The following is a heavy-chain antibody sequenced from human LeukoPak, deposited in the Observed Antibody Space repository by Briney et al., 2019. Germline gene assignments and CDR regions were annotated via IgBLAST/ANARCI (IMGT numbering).Heavy chain of an antibody. V-gene: IGHV1-18*01. CDR3: ARDRRITMIVVVPGDWYFDL. Sequence: ASVKVSCKASGYTFTSYGISWVRQAPGQGLEWMGWISAYNGNTHYAQKLQGRVTMTTDTSTSTAYMELRSLRSDDTAVYYCARDRRITMIVVVPGDWYFDLWGRGTLVTVSS. J-gene: IGHJ2*01. D-gene: IGHD3-22*01. CDR2: ISAYNGNT. CDR1: GYTFTSYG.